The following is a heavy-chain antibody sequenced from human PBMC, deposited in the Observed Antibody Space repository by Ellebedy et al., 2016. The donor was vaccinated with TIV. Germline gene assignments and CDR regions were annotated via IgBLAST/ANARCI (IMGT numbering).Heavy chain of an antibody. V-gene: IGHV4-34*01. Sequence: SETLSLTCAVYGGSFSDYYWSWIRQPPGKGLEWIGEINRSGSTNYNPSLKSRVTISVDTSKNQFSLNLRSVTAADTAVYYCAREVIAAAGIQPNFDYWGQGTLVTVSS. D-gene: IGHD6-13*01. CDR3: AREVIAAAGIQPNFDY. CDR2: INRSGST. CDR1: GGSFSDYY. J-gene: IGHJ4*02.